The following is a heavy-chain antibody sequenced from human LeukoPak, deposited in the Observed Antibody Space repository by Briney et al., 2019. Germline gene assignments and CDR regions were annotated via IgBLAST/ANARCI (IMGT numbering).Heavy chain of an antibody. V-gene: IGHV1-2*06. J-gene: IGHJ4*02. CDR3: ARDPPDAIAVAGIDY. CDR2: INPNSGGT. CDR1: GYTFTGYY. Sequence: ASVKVSCKASGYTFTGYYMHLVRQAPGQGLEWMGRINPNSGGTNYAQKFQGRVTMTRDTSISTAYMELSRLRSDDTAVYYCARDPPDAIAVAGIDYWGQGTLVTVSS. D-gene: IGHD6-19*01.